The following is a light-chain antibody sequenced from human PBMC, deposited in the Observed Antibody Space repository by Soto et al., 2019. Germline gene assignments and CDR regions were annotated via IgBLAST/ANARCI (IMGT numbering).Light chain of an antibody. J-gene: IGKJ3*01. V-gene: IGKV1-5*01. CDR3: QQYNSYVFT. CDR2: DAS. CDR1: QSISSW. Sequence: DIQMTQSPSTLSASVGDRVTITCRASQSISSWLAWYQQKPGKAPKLLIYDASSLESGVPSRFSGSGSGTEFTLTISSLQPDDFATYDCQQYNSYVFTFGPGTKVDIK.